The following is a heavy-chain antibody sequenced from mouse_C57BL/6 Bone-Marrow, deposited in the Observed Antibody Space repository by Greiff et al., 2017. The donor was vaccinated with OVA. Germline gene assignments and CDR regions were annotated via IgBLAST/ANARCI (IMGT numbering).Heavy chain of an antibody. Sequence: EVNVVESGGGLVQSGRSLRLSCATSGFTFSDFYMEWVRQAPGKGLEWIAASRNKANDYTTEYSASVKGRFIVSRDTSQSILYLQMNALRAEDTAIYYCARVKRRYYWYFDVWGTGTTVTVSS. V-gene: IGHV7-1*01. CDR1: GFTFSDFY. CDR3: ARVKRRYYWYFDV. J-gene: IGHJ1*03. D-gene: IGHD1-1*01. CDR2: SRNKANDYTT.